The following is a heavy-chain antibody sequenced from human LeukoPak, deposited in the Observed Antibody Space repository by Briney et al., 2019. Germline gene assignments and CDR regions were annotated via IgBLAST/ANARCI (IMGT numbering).Heavy chain of an antibody. J-gene: IGHJ4*02. D-gene: IGHD6-13*01. CDR3: AVPKRGYSSSWFDY. V-gene: IGHV3-30*03. CDR2: ISYDGSNK. CDR1: GFTFSSYG. Sequence: GGSLRLSCAASGFTFSSYGMHWVRQAPGKGLEWVAVISYDGSNKYYADSVEGRFTISRDNSKNTLYLQMNSLRAEDTAVYYCAVPKRGYSSSWFDYWGQGTLVTVSS.